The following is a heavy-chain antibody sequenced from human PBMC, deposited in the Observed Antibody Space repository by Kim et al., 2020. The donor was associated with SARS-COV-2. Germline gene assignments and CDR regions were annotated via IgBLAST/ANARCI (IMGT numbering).Heavy chain of an antibody. J-gene: IGHJ4*02. D-gene: IGHD2-15*01. Sequence: SETLSLTCTVSGDSVSSNYYWGWLRQSPGKGXEWIGSLYTTGNTYFNPSLKSRVPISLDKPKNQFSLQLRSVTAADTAVYYCAGHNXVAGPVYYWGQGTLVAVSS. V-gene: IGHV4-39*01. CDR3: AGHNXVAGPVYY. CDR2: LYTTGNT. CDR1: GDSVSSNYY.